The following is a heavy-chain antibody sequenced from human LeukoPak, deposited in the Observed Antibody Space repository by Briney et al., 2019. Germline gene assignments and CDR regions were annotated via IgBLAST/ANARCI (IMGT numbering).Heavy chain of an antibody. CDR1: GFTFSSYG. CDR3: ARDPTSDIYCSSTSCSHNRYYYMDV. D-gene: IGHD2-2*01. CDR2: IWYDGSNK. V-gene: IGHV3-33*01. J-gene: IGHJ6*03. Sequence: GGSLRLSCAASGFTFSSYGMHWVRQAPGKGLEWVAVIWYDGSNKYYADSVKGRFTISRDNSKNTLYLQMNSLRAEDTAVYNCARDPTSDIYCSSTSCSHNRYYYMDVWGKGTTVTVSS.